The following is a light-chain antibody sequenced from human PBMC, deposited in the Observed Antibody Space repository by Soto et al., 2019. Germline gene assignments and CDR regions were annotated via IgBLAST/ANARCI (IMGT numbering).Light chain of an antibody. CDR3: CAYEGIGTVV. J-gene: IGLJ3*02. CDR2: EAT. CDR1: SNDVGRYNL. Sequence: QSALTQPASVSGSPEQSITISCTGTSNDVGRYNLVSWYQQHPGKAPKVMIYEATKRPSGVSNRFSGSKSGNTASLTISGLQAEDEADYCCCAYEGIGTVVFGGGTKLTVL. V-gene: IGLV2-23*01.